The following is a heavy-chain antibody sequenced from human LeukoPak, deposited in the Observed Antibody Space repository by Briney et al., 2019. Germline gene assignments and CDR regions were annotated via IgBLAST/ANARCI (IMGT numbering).Heavy chain of an antibody. J-gene: IGHJ4*02. CDR2: INHSGSS. D-gene: IGHD3-22*01. V-gene: IGHV4-34*01. Sequence: SETLSLTCAVYGGSFRGYYWSWIRQPPGKGLEWIGEINHSGSSNYNPSLKSRVTISLDTSKNQFSLNLSSVTAADTAVYYCARSGTGLLRYYFDYWGQGTLVTVSS. CDR1: GGSFRGYY. CDR3: ARSGTGLLRYYFDY.